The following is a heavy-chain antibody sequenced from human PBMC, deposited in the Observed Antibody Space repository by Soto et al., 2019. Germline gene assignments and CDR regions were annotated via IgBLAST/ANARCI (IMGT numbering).Heavy chain of an antibody. V-gene: IGHV3-23*01. Sequence: PGGSLRLSCAASGFTFSSYAMSWVRQAPGKGLEWVSAISGSGGSTYYADSVKGRFTISXXXXXXTXYXQXXSLRAXDTAVYYCAKGRHLDYYFSYWGQGTLVSVSS. CDR2: ISGSGGST. CDR1: GFTFSSYA. J-gene: IGHJ4*02. CDR3: AKGRHLDYYFSY.